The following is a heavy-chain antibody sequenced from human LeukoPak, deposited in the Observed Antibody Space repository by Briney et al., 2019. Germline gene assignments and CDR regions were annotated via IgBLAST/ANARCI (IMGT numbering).Heavy chain of an antibody. J-gene: IGHJ4*02. D-gene: IGHD2-15*01. CDR2: ISGSGGST. Sequence: PGGSLRLSCEASGFTFSSYAMSWVRQAPGKGLEWVSAISGSGGSTYYADSVKGRFTISRDNSKNTLYLQMNSLRAEDTAVYYCAKDPRWQPLRNNGFYWGQGTLVTVSS. V-gene: IGHV3-23*01. CDR3: AKDPRWQPLRNNGFY. CDR1: GFTFSSYA.